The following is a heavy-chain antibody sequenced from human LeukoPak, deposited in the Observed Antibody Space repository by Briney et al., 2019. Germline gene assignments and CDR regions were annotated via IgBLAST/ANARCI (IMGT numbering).Heavy chain of an antibody. CDR1: GGSISSSSYY. Sequence: PSETLSLTCTVSGGSISSSSYYWGWIRQPPGKGLEWIGSIYYSGSTYYNPSLKSRVTISVDTSKNQFSLKLSSVTAADTAVYYCARDPHHSSWYWIEYREFDPWGQGTLVTVSS. D-gene: IGHD6-13*01. CDR2: IYYSGST. J-gene: IGHJ5*02. V-gene: IGHV4-39*07. CDR3: ARDPHHSSWYWIEYREFDP.